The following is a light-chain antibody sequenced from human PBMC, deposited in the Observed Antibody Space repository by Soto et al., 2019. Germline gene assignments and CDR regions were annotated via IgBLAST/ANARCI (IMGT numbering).Light chain of an antibody. CDR1: QSVSSNY. J-gene: IGKJ5*01. Sequence: DIVLTQSPGTLSLSQGERATLSCRASQSVSSNYLAWYQQKPGQTPKVLIYRASTRATGIPDRFSGSGSGTDFTLTISRLEAEDFAVYYCQQYGSSPLTFGGGTRLEIK. CDR3: QQYGSSPLT. CDR2: RAS. V-gene: IGKV3-20*01.